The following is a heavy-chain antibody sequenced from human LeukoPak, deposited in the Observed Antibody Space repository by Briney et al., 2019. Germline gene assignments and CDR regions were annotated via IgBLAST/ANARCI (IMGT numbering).Heavy chain of an antibody. D-gene: IGHD3-3*01. Sequence: GGSLRLSCAASGLTFSSYWMHWVRQGPGKGLVWVSCINSDGSSIRYAASMKGRFTISRDNAKNTLYLKMNSLRAVDTAVYYCAGEPGSSSGVVPAHWGQGTLVTVAS. CDR1: GLTFSSYW. J-gene: IGHJ4*02. CDR3: AGEPGSSSGVVPAH. CDR2: INSDGSSI. V-gene: IGHV3-74*01.